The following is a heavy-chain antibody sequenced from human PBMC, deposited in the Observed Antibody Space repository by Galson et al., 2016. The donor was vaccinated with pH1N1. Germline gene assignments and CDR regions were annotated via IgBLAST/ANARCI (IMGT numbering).Heavy chain of an antibody. D-gene: IGHD2-21*01. J-gene: IGHJ3*02. CDR2: ITDSGGRT. Sequence: SVKVSCKASGYTDYIHWVRQAPGQGLEWMGLITDSGGRTTYAQNFQGRVTMTRDTSTSTVYMELSSLTSEDTALYYCARDAALVDVWHLDAFDIWGQGTMVTVSS. V-gene: IGHV1-46*03. CDR1: GYTDY. CDR3: ARDAALVDVWHLDAFDI.